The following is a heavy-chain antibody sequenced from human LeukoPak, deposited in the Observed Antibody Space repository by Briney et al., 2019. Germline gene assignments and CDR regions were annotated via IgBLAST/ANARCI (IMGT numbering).Heavy chain of an antibody. CDR2: IFGSVVST. Sequence: GGSLRLSCAASGFTFASYAMSWVRQTPGKGLEWVSVIFGSVVSTYYADSVKGRFTISRDNSKNTLYLQMNSLRADDTAVYYCAKGGYDYVEVGYFDYWGQGTLVTVSS. J-gene: IGHJ4*02. V-gene: IGHV3-23*01. D-gene: IGHD5-12*01. CDR3: AKGGYDYVEVGYFDY. CDR1: GFTFASYA.